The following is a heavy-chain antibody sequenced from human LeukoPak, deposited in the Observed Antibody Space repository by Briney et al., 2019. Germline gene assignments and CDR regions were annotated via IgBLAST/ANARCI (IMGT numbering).Heavy chain of an antibody. CDR1: GFTFSSYG. J-gene: IGHJ3*02. CDR2: IRYDGSNK. D-gene: IGHD6-6*01. Sequence: GGSLRLSCAASGFTFSSYGMHWVRQAPGKGLEWVAFIRYDGSNKYYADSVKGRFTISRDNSKNTLYLQMNSLRAEDTAVYYCAKRHASSSSSVPGAFDIWGQGTMVTVSS. CDR3: AKRHASSSSSVPGAFDI. V-gene: IGHV3-30*02.